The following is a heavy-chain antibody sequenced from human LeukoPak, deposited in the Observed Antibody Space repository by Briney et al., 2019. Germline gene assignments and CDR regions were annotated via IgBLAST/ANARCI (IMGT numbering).Heavy chain of an antibody. CDR3: ARDGTVVIGRLDY. J-gene: IGHJ4*02. Sequence: TSETLSLTCTVSGGSISSSSYYWGWIRQPPGKGLEWIGSIYYSGSTYYNPSLKSRVTISVDTSKNQFSLKLSSVTAADTAVYYCARDGTVVIGRLDYWGQGTLVTVSS. D-gene: IGHD4-23*01. CDR2: IYYSGST. V-gene: IGHV4-39*07. CDR1: GGSISSSSYY.